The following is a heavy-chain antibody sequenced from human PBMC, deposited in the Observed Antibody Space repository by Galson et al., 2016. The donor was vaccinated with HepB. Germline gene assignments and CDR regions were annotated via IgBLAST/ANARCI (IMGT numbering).Heavy chain of an antibody. J-gene: IGHJ4*02. V-gene: IGHV4-4*02. Sequence: SETLSLTCAVSGAPISGSTVHWWSWVRQPPGKGLEWIGDVHHGGTTNYNPSLMSRVTLSVDESKNQFSLELNSVTAADTAVYYCARGLGGYAGNLATHFVDYWGQGTLVTVSS. CDR1: GAPISGSTVHW. CDR3: ARGLGGYAGNLATHFVDY. D-gene: IGHD4-23*01. CDR2: VHHGGTT.